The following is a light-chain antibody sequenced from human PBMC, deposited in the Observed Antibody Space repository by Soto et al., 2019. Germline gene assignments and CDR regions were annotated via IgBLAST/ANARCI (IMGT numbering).Light chain of an antibody. J-gene: IGKJ1*01. CDR2: QTS. Sequence: EIVLTQSPATLSSFPGDRVTLSCRASQYINTRLAWYQHRPGQAPRLLIYQTSIRAAGIPARFSASGSGTDFTLTISSLQSDGSAIDYCQQFGDRPSFGLGTKVDIK. V-gene: IGKV3-11*01. CDR3: QQFGDRPS. CDR1: QYINTR.